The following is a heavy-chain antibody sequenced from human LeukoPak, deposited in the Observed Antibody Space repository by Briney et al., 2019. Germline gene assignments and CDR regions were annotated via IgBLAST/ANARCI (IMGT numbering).Heavy chain of an antibody. Sequence: PGGSLRLFCAASGFTFDNYAIHWVRQAPGKGLEWVSLISGDGGSTYYADSMKGRFTISRDNSKNSLYLQMNSLRTEDTALYYCARDSQEFFQHWGQGTLVTVSS. V-gene: IGHV3-43*02. J-gene: IGHJ1*01. CDR1: GFTFDNYA. CDR3: ARDSQEFFQH. CDR2: ISGDGGST.